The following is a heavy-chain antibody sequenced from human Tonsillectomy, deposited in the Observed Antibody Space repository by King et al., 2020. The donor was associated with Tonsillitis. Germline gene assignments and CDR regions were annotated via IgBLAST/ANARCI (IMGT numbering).Heavy chain of an antibody. CDR2: ISYDGSYK. D-gene: IGHD3-22*01. CDR3: AKEEGYYYDSSGYYGYDY. Sequence: VQLVESGGGVVQPGRSLRLSCAASGLTLSSFGMHWVRQAPGKGLQWVAVISYDGSYKYYADSVKGRFTISRDNSKNTLYLQMNSLGAEDTAVYYCAKEEGYYYDSSGYYGYDYWGQGTLVTVSS. J-gene: IGHJ4*02. CDR1: GLTLSSFG. V-gene: IGHV3-30*18.